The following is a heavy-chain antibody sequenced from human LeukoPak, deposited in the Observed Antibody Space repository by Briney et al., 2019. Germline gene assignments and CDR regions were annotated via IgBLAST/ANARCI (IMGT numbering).Heavy chain of an antibody. J-gene: IGHJ4*02. D-gene: IGHD1-26*01. CDR1: GFTFSSYG. CDR2: IRYDGSNK. Sequence: GGSLRLSCAASGFTFSSYGMHWVRQAPGKGLEWVAFIRYDGSNKYYADSVKDRFTISRDNSKNTLYLQMNSLRAEDTAVYYCAKDRGSAPDYWGQGTLVTVSS. V-gene: IGHV3-30*02. CDR3: AKDRGSAPDY.